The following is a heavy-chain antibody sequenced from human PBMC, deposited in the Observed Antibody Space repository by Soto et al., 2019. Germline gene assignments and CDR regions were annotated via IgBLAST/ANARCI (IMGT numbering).Heavy chain of an antibody. D-gene: IGHD6-13*01. J-gene: IGHJ4*02. V-gene: IGHV4-59*01. Sequence: QVQLQESGPGLVKPSETLSLTCTVSGGSISSYYWSWIRQPPGKGLEWIGYIYYSGSTNYNPSLKSRVTISVDTSKNQFSLKLSSVTAADTAVYYCAGGPAAGRRLGYWGQGTLVTVSS. CDR3: AGGPAAGRRLGY. CDR2: IYYSGST. CDR1: GGSISSYY.